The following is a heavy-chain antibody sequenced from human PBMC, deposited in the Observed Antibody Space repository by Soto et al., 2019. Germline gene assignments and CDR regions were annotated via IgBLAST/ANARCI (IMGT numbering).Heavy chain of an antibody. J-gene: IGHJ4*02. Sequence: GGSLRLSCAASGFTFSSYAMSWVRQAPGKGLEWVSAISGSGGSTYYADSVKGRFTISRDNSKNTLYLQMNSLRAEDTAVYYCAKNPLYYYDSSGYYYYFDYWGQGTLVTVSS. CDR3: AKNPLYYYDSSGYYYYFDY. CDR2: ISGSGGST. V-gene: IGHV3-23*01. CDR1: GFTFSSYA. D-gene: IGHD3-22*01.